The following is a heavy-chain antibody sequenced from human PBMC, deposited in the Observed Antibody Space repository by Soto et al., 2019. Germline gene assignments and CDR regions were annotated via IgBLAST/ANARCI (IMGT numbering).Heavy chain of an antibody. Sequence: QITLKESGPTLVKPTQTLTLTCTFSGFSLTRNDVGVGWIRQPPGKALEWLALIYWDDDKRYRPSLKSRRTNTKDTSKNLVVIRMTNMDPLDTDTYYCAHSRSRRSSFDSWGQGTLVTVSS. CDR1: GFSLTRNDVG. J-gene: IGHJ4*02. D-gene: IGHD6-6*01. CDR2: IYWDDDK. CDR3: AHSRSRRSSFDS. V-gene: IGHV2-5*02.